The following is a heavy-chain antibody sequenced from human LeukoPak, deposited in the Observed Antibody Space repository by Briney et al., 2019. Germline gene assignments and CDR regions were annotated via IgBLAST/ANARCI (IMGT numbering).Heavy chain of an antibody. Sequence: GGSLRLSCAASGFIFSSYGMHWVRQAPGKGLEWVAFIQYDGSNKYYADSVKGRFTISRDKSKNTLHLQMNSLRAEDTAVYYCAKDQYTMVRGGPDYWGQGTLVTVSS. CDR3: AKDQYTMVRGGPDY. J-gene: IGHJ4*02. D-gene: IGHD3-10*01. CDR1: GFIFSSYG. CDR2: IQYDGSNK. V-gene: IGHV3-30*02.